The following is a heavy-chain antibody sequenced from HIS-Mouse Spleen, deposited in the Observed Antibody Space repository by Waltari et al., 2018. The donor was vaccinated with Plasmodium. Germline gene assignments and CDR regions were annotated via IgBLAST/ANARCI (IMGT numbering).Heavy chain of an antibody. CDR2: ISYDVSNQ. Sequence: QVQLVESGGGVVQPGRSLRLSCAASGFTFSSYAMHWVRRAPGKGLEGVAVISYDVSNQYYADSVKGRFTISRDNSKNTLYLQMNSLRAEDTAVYYCARDLGMAGAFDIWGQGTMVTVSS. V-gene: IGHV3-30*04. D-gene: IGHD1-26*01. CDR1: GFTFSSYA. J-gene: IGHJ3*02. CDR3: ARDLGMAGAFDI.